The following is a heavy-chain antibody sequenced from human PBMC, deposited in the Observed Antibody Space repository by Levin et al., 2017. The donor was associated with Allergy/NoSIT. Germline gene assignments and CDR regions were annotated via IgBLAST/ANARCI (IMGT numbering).Heavy chain of an antibody. V-gene: IGHV4-59*01. J-gene: IGHJ3*02. CDR3: ARDTGGFAFDI. CDR2: ITHSGRT. CDR1: GGSISIFY. D-gene: IGHD1-1*01. Sequence: SETLSLTCSISGGSISIFYWNWIRQSPGKGLEWVGYITHSGRTNYNPTLKSRLTISLDTSKNQFSLKLNSMTAADTAVYYCARDTGGFAFDIWGQGALVTVSS.